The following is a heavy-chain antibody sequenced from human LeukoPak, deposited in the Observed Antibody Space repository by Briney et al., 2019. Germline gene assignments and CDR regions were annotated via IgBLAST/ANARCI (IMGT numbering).Heavy chain of an antibody. Sequence: GGSLRLSCAASGFTFSSYAMHWVRQAPGKGLEWVAVISHDGHNIYYADSVKGRFTISRDNSKNTLYLQMNSLKAEDTAVYYCASTPPGVASAIGHWGQGTLVTVSS. V-gene: IGHV3-30*04. D-gene: IGHD2-15*01. CDR3: ASTPPGVASAIGH. CDR2: ISHDGHNI. CDR1: GFTFSSYA. J-gene: IGHJ4*02.